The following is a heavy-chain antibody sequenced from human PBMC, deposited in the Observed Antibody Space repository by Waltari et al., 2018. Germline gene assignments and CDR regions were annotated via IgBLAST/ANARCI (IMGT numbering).Heavy chain of an antibody. V-gene: IGHV3-74*01. Sequence: EVQLVESGGGLVQPGGSLRLSCAASGFTFSSYWMHWVRQAQGKGLVWVSRINSDGSSTSYADSVKGRFTISRDNAKNTLYLQMNSLRAEDTAVYYCARGHYYDSSGYYYVSPYDYWGQGTLVTVSS. CDR1: GFTFSSYW. CDR2: INSDGSST. D-gene: IGHD3-22*01. J-gene: IGHJ4*02. CDR3: ARGHYYDSSGYYYVSPYDY.